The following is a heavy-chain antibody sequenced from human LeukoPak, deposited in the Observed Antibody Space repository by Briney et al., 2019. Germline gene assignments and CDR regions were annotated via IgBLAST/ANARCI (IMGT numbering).Heavy chain of an antibody. CDR2: ISSSGSTI. D-gene: IGHD4-23*01. CDR1: GFTFSSYE. J-gene: IGHJ4*02. V-gene: IGHV3-48*03. Sequence: GGSLRLSCAASGFTFSSYEMNWVRQAPGKGLEWVSYISSSGSTIYYADSVKGRFTISRDNAKNSLYLQMNSLRAEDTAVYYCARGLMTTVVTLMVYWGQGTLVTVSS. CDR3: ARGLMTTVVTLMVY.